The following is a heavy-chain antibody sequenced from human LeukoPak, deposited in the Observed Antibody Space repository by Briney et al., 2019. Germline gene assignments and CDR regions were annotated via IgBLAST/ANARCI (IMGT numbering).Heavy chain of an antibody. D-gene: IGHD2-15*01. CDR1: GGSISSYY. Sequence: PSETLSLTCTVSGGSISSYYWSWIRQPPGKGLEWIGYIYYSGSTNYNPSLKSRVTISVDMSKNQFSLKLSSVTAADTAVYYCARGVVAATPKGDWFDPWGQGTLVTVSS. CDR3: ARGVVAATPKGDWFDP. J-gene: IGHJ5*02. V-gene: IGHV4-59*01. CDR2: IYYSGST.